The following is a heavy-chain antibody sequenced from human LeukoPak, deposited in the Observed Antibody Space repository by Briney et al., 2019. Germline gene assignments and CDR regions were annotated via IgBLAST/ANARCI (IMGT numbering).Heavy chain of an antibody. J-gene: IGHJ3*02. CDR1: GFTFSSYS. Sequence: GGSLRLACAGSGFTFSSYSMNWVSQAPGKGLERVTYISSSSSTIYYADSVKGRFTISRDNAKNSLYLQMYSLRAENTAVYYCARETTYANDAFDIWGQGTMVTVSS. D-gene: IGHD4-11*01. CDR2: ISSSSSTI. V-gene: IGHV3-48*04. CDR3: ARETTYANDAFDI.